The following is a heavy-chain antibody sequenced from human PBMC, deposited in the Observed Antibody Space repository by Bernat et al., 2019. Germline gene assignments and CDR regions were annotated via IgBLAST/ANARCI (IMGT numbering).Heavy chain of an antibody. CDR3: ARVGNWGIYYYYYMDV. Sequence: EVQLVETGGGLIQPGGSLRLSCAASGFTVSSNYMSWVRQAPGKGLEWVSVIYSGGSTYYADSVKGRFTISRDNSKNTLYLQMNSLRAEDTAVYYCARVGNWGIYYYYYMDVWGKGTTVTVSS. J-gene: IGHJ6*03. D-gene: IGHD7-27*01. CDR2: IYSGGST. CDR1: GFTVSSNY. V-gene: IGHV3-53*02.